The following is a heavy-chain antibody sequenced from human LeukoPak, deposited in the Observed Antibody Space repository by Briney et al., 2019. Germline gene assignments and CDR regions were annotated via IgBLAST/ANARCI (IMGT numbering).Heavy chain of an antibody. CDR1: GFTFSTYT. Sequence: PGGSLRLSCAASGFTFSTYTMHWVRQAPGKGLEWVAVILYDGSIKQYAESVKGRFTISRDNSKNTLDLQMNSLGVEDTAVYHCARTRTAYCGTTKCREFDHWGPGTLVAVSS. CDR3: ARTRTAYCGTTKCREFDH. V-gene: IGHV3-30*04. J-gene: IGHJ4*02. D-gene: IGHD2-21*01. CDR2: ILYDGSIK.